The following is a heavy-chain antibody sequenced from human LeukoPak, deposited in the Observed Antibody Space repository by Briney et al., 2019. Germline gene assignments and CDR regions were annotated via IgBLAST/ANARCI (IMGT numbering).Heavy chain of an antibody. D-gene: IGHD5/OR15-5a*01. V-gene: IGHV3-23*01. J-gene: IGHJ4*02. CDR3: AKDVLYDDNVVDY. Sequence: GGSLRLSCATSGFTFSNYAMSWVRQAPGKGLEWVSAINGSGGSTYYADSVKGRFTISRDNSKNTLYLQMNSLRAEDTAVYYCAKDVLYDDNVVDYWGQGTLVTVSS. CDR1: GFTFSNYA. CDR2: INGSGGST.